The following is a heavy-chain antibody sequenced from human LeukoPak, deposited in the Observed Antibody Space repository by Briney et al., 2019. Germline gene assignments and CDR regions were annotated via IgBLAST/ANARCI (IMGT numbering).Heavy chain of an antibody. D-gene: IGHD7-27*01. Sequence: GGSLRLSCAASGFTFSDYYMSWIRQVPGKGLEWVSYIGLTDTTIYYADSLKGRFAISRDNAKNSLYLHTHSLRAEDTAIYYCARLKLGYWYFDLWGRGTLLTASS. J-gene: IGHJ2*01. V-gene: IGHV3-11*01. CDR2: IGLTDTTI. CDR3: ARLKLGYWYFDL. CDR1: GFTFSDYY.